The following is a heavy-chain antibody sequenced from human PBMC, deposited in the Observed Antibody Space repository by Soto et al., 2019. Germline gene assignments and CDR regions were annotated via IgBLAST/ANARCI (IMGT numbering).Heavy chain of an antibody. CDR3: ARLMRTAFDL. J-gene: IGHJ4*01. Sequence: GGSLGLSCAASGFTFSEHYMDWGRQAPGKGLEWVGRARNKVSDYTTAYAASVKGRFTISRDDSKNSLYLQMNSLKAKDTAVYFCARLMRTAFDLWGHGTLVTVSS. CDR2: ARNKVSDYTT. D-gene: IGHD2-8*01. CDR1: GFTFSEHY. V-gene: IGHV3-72*01.